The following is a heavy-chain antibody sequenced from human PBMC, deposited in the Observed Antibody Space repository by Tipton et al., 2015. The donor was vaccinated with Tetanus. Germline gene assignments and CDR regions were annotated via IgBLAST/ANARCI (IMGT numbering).Heavy chain of an antibody. CDR3: AGESGAGGDSAGIDI. CDR1: GGSISSGGYY. V-gene: IGHV4-31*03. D-gene: IGHD2-21*02. Sequence: TLSLTCTVSGGSISSGGYYWSWIRQHPGKGLEWIGYIYYSGSTYYNPSLKSRVTISVDTSKNQFSLKLSSVTAADTAVYYCAGESGAGGDSAGIDIWGQGTMVTVSS. J-gene: IGHJ3*02. CDR2: IYYSGST.